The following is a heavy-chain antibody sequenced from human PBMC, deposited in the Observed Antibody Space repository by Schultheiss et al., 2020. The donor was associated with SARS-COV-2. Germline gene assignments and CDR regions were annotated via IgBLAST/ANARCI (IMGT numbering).Heavy chain of an antibody. Sequence: SETLSLTCTVSGGSISSGSYYWSWIRQPAGKGLEWIGRIYTTGSSNYSPSLKSRVSISVDTSKNQLSLHLSSVTAADTAVYYCARDTPWDFLFDYWGQGTLVTVSS. J-gene: IGHJ4*02. CDR1: GGSISSGSYY. V-gene: IGHV4-61*02. CDR2: IYTTGSS. D-gene: IGHD1-26*01. CDR3: ARDTPWDFLFDY.